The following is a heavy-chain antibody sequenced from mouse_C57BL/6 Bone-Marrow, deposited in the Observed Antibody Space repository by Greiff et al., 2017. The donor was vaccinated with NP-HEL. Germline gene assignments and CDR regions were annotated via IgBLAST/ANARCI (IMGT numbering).Heavy chain of an antibody. CDR1: GYTFTSYW. D-gene: IGHD2-2*01. V-gene: IGHV1-61*01. Sequence: QVQLQQPGAELVRPGSSVKLSCKASGYTFTSYWMDWVKQRPGQGLEWIGNIYPSDSETHYNQKFKDKATLTVDKSSSTAYMQLSSLTSEDSAVYYCERGGEWLRRWDYWGQGTSVTVSS. J-gene: IGHJ4*01. CDR3: ERGGEWLRRWDY. CDR2: IYPSDSET.